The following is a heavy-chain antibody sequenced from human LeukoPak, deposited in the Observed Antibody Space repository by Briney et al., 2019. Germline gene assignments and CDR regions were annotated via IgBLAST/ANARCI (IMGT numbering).Heavy chain of an antibody. D-gene: IGHD5-12*01. Sequence: SETLSLTCAVYGGSFSGYYWSWIRQPPGKGLERIGEINHSGSTNYNPSLKSRVTISVDTSKNQFSLKLSSVTAADTAVYYCREYGGYVRHDYWGQGTLVTVSS. CDR3: REYGGYVRHDY. CDR1: GGSFSGYY. J-gene: IGHJ4*02. V-gene: IGHV4-34*01. CDR2: INHSGST.